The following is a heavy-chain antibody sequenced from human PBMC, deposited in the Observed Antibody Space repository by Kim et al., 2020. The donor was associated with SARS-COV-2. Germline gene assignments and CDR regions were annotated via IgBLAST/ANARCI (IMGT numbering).Heavy chain of an antibody. CDR1: GGSFSGYY. V-gene: IGHV4-34*01. D-gene: IGHD6-6*01. CDR3: ARLTAHSSSVLRRNWNWY. J-gene: IGHJ2*01. CDR2: INHSGST. Sequence: SETLSLTCAVYGGSFSGYYWSWIRQPPGKGLEWIGEINHSGSTNYNPSLKSRVTISVDTSKNQFSLKLSSVTAASTAVYYCARLTAHSSSVLRRNWNWY.